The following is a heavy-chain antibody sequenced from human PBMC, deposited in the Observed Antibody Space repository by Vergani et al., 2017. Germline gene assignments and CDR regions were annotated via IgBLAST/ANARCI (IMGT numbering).Heavy chain of an antibody. CDR3: AKDFGYSYGSKLNNYYGMDV. J-gene: IGHJ6*02. CDR2: ISYDGSNK. D-gene: IGHD5-18*01. V-gene: IGHV3-30*18. Sequence: QVQLVESGGGVVQPGRSLRLSCAASGFTFSSYGMHWVRQAPGKGLEWVAVISYDGSNKYYADSVKGRFTISRDNSKNTLYLQMTSLRAEDTAVYYCAKDFGYSYGSKLNNYYGMDVWGQGTTVTVSS. CDR1: GFTFSSYG.